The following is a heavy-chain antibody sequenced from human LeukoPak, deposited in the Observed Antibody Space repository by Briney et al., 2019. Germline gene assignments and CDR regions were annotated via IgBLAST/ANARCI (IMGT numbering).Heavy chain of an antibody. CDR1: GFTFSSYD. Sequence: GRSLRLSCAASGFTFSSYDMHWVRQAPGKGLEWVAVISYDGSNKYYADSVKGRFTISRDNSKNTLYLQMNSLRAEDTAVYYCAKDRISEETYNWFDPWGQGTLVTVSS. CDR3: AKDRISEETYNWFDP. D-gene: IGHD2-15*01. J-gene: IGHJ5*02. V-gene: IGHV3-30*18. CDR2: ISYDGSNK.